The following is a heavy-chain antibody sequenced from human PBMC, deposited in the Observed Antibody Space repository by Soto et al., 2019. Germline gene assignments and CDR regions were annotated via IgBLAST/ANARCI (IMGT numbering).Heavy chain of an antibody. V-gene: IGHV3-23*01. J-gene: IGHJ4*02. Sequence: EVQLLESGGGLEQPGGSLRLSCASSGFTFSSYAMSWVRQAPGKGLEWVSAISGSGGSTYYADSVKGRFTISRDNSKNTLYLQMNSLRAEDTAVYYCAKEGEHSSGWANFDYWGQGTLVTVSS. CDR3: AKEGEHSSGWANFDY. CDR2: ISGSGGST. CDR1: GFTFSSYA. D-gene: IGHD6-19*01.